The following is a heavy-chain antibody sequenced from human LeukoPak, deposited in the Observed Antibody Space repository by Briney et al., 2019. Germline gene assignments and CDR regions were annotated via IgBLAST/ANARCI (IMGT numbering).Heavy chain of an antibody. CDR2: ISSSGSTI. CDR1: GFTFSDYY. J-gene: IGHJ4*02. V-gene: IGHV3-11*01. Sequence: GGSLRLSCAASGFTFSDYYMSWIRQAPGKGVEGVSYISSSGSTIYYAHSVKRRFTISRDNAKNSLYLQMNSLRAEDTAVYYCARLLTHPARSGYYLDYWGQGTLVTVSS. D-gene: IGHD3-3*01. CDR3: ARLLTHPARSGYYLDY.